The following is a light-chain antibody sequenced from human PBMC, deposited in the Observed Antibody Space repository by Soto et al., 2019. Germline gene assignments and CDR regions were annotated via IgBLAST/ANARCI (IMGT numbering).Light chain of an antibody. CDR1: QNILYSSNNKNY. CDR2: WAS. V-gene: IGKV4-1*01. CDR3: QQYYSTPPHT. Sequence: DIVMTQSPDSLAVSLGERATINCKSSQNILYSSNNKNYLAWYRQKPVQPPKLLIYWASVRESGVPDRISGSGSGTDFTLTISSLQAEDVAVYYCQQYYSTPPHTFGQGTKLEIK. J-gene: IGKJ2*01.